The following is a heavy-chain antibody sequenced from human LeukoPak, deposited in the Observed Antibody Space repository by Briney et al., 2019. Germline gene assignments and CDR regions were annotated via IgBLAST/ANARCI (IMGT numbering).Heavy chain of an antibody. J-gene: IGHJ4*02. V-gene: IGHV5-51*01. CDR2: IYPGDSDT. CDR3: ARLTVVATRGYFDY. D-gene: IGHD2-15*01. CDR1: GYSFTSYW. Sequence: GESLKISCKGSGYSFTSYWIGWVRQMPGKVLELMRIIYPGDSDTRYSPSFQGQVTISADKSISTAYLQWSSLKASDTAMYYCARLTVVATRGYFDYWGQGTLVTVSS.